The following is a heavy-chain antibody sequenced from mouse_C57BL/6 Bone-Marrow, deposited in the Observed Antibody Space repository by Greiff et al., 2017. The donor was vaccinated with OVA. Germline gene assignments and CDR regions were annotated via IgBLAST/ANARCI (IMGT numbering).Heavy chain of an antibody. CDR2: IWWDDDK. J-gene: IGHJ3*01. CDR1: GFSLTTFGMG. CDR3: ARDYYNNSYGFAY. V-gene: IGHV8-8*01. D-gene: IGHD2-5*01. Sequence: QVTLKVCGPGILQPSQTLSLTCSFSGFSLTTFGMGVGWLRQPSGQGLEWLGHIWWDDDKYYNPALKSRLTISKDTSKTQVFLKIAHVYTASTAIYYCARDYYNNSYGFAYWGQGTLVTVSA.